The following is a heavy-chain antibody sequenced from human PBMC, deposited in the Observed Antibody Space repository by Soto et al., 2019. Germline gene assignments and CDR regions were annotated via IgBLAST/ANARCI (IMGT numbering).Heavy chain of an antibody. CDR1: GGSIRSYY. CDR3: ARISSVDPYGYVNGGLDV. D-gene: IGHD5-18*01. J-gene: IGHJ6*02. CDR2: FYHSGNS. V-gene: IGHV4-59*01. Sequence: PSETLSLTCSVSGGSIRSYYWSWIRQSPEKGLEWIGYFYHSGNSNYNPSLKSRVTISVDTSKNQLSLVLRSVTAADTAVYFCARISSVDPYGYVNGGLDVWGQGTTVTVSS.